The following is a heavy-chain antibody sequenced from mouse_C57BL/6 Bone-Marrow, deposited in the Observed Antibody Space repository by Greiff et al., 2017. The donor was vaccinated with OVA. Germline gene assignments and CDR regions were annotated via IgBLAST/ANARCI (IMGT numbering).Heavy chain of an antibody. V-gene: IGHV1-69*01. CDR1: GFTFTSYW. Sequence: QVHVKQPGAELVMPGASVKLSCKASGFTFTSYWMHWVQQTPGKGLEWIGEIDPSDSYTNYNQKFKGKSTLTVDKASSTAYMQLSSLTSEDSAIYNCAREGCNDSIDYWGQGTTLTVSS. CDR2: IDPSDSYT. CDR3: AREGCNDSIDY. D-gene: IGHD2-1*01. J-gene: IGHJ2*01.